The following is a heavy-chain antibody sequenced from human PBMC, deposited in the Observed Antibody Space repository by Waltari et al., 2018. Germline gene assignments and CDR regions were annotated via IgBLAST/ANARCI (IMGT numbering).Heavy chain of an antibody. V-gene: IGHV3-48*04. CDR2: ISSSSSTI. CDR1: GFTFSSYS. Sequence: EVQLVESGGGLVQPGGSLRLSCAASGFTFSSYSMNWVRQAPGKGLEWVSYISSSSSTIYYADSVEGRFTISRDNAKNSLYLQMNSLRAEDTAVYYCARDVDSFDYWGQGTLVTVSS. CDR3: ARDVDSFDY. J-gene: IGHJ4*02.